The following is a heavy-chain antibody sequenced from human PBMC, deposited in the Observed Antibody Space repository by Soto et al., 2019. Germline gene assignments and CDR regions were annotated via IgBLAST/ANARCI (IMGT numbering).Heavy chain of an antibody. D-gene: IGHD3-10*01. CDR3: ARFRGSYGMDV. V-gene: IGHV1-69*02. Sequence: QVQLVQSGAEVKKPGSSVKVSCEASGGTFSSYTISWVRQAPGQGLEWMGRIIPILGMANYAQKFQGRVTITADKSTSTAYMELSSLRSEDTAVYYCARFRGSYGMDVWGQGTTVTVSS. CDR1: GGTFSSYT. J-gene: IGHJ6*02. CDR2: IIPILGMA.